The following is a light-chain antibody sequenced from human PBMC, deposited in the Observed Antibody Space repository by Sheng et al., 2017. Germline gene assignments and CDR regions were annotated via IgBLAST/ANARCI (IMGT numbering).Light chain of an antibody. J-gene: IGLJ3*02. CDR3: LLYYGGTWV. V-gene: IGLV7-43*01. Sequence: QTVVTQEPSLTVSPGGTVTLTCASSTGAVTSGYYPNWFQQKPGQAPRALIYDTTNRHSWTPARFSGSLLGGKGALTLSGVQPEDEAEYFCLLYYGGTWVFGGGTKLTVL. CDR1: TGAVTSGYY. CDR2: DTT.